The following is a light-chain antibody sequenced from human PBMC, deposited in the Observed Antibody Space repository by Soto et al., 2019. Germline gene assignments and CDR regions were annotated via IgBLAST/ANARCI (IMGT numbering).Light chain of an antibody. Sequence: EIVMTQSPATLSVSPGERATLSYRASQSVSSNLAWYQQKPGQAPRLLFYGASTRATGIPARFSGSGSGTEFTLTISSLQSEDFAVYYCQQYNNWPPWTFGQGTKVEIK. J-gene: IGKJ1*01. CDR1: QSVSSN. CDR3: QQYNNWPPWT. CDR2: GAS. V-gene: IGKV3-15*01.